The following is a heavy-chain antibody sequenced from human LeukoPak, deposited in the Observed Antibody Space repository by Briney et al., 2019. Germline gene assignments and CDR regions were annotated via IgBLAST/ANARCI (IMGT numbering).Heavy chain of an antibody. D-gene: IGHD6-6*01. CDR1: GGSISSSSYY. Sequence: SETLSLTCTVSGGSISSSSYYWGWIRQPPGKGLEWIGSIYYSGSTSYNPSLKSRVTISVDTSKNQFSLKLSSVTAADTAVYYCARDIAALGTAFDPWGQGTLVTVSS. CDR3: ARDIAALGTAFDP. CDR2: IYYSGST. J-gene: IGHJ5*02. V-gene: IGHV4-39*02.